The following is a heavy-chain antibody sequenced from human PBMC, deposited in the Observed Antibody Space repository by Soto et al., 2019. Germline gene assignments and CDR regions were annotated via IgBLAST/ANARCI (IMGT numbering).Heavy chain of an antibody. CDR3: AKIPYPYYYDSSGYPYYFDY. J-gene: IGHJ4*02. CDR2: ISGSGGST. D-gene: IGHD3-22*01. V-gene: IGHV3-23*01. Sequence: PGGSLRLSCAASGFTFSSYAMSWVRQAPGKGLEWVSAISGSGGSTYYADSVKGRFTISRDNSKNTLYLQMNSLRAEDTAVYYCAKIPYPYYYDSSGYPYYFDYWGQGTLVTVS. CDR1: GFTFSSYA.